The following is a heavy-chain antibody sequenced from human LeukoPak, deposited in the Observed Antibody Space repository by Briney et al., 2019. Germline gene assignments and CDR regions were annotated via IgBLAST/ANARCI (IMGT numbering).Heavy chain of an antibody. CDR1: GFTFSNYA. J-gene: IGHJ4*02. V-gene: IGHV3-23*01. Sequence: GGSLRLSCATSGFTFSNYAVSWIRQAPGKGLEWVSSISGSGGTTYYADSVKGRFTISRDNSKNTLYLQMNSLRAEDTAVYYCATIVPDVAATLTFDYWGQGTLVTVSS. CDR2: ISGSGGTT. D-gene: IGHD2-15*01. CDR3: ATIVPDVAATLTFDY.